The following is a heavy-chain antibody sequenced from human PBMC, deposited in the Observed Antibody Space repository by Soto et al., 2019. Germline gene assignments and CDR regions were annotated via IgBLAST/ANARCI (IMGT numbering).Heavy chain of an antibody. CDR1: GGTFSSYA. CDR3: ARGGPENDY. Sequence: QVQLVQSGAEVKKPGSSVKVSCKASGGTFSSYALSWVRQAPGQGLEWMGGIIPMSGATNYAQKFQGRVTFTADESTTTAYLELTSLRSEDTDVYYCARGGPENDYWGQGTLVTVSS. V-gene: IGHV1-69*12. CDR2: IIPMSGAT. D-gene: IGHD1-26*01. J-gene: IGHJ4*02.